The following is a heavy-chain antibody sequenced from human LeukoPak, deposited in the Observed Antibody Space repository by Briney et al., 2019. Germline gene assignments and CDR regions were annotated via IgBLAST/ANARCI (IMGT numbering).Heavy chain of an antibody. J-gene: IGHJ4*02. CDR3: ASGLELDY. V-gene: IGHV3-7*03. CDR1: GFTFSSYV. Sequence: GGSLRLSCVVSGFTFSSYVMSWVRQAPGKGLEWVANIKQDGSEKNYVDSVKGRFTISRDNAKNSLYLQMNSLRAEDTAVYYCASGLELDYWGQGTLVTVSS. CDR2: IKQDGSEK.